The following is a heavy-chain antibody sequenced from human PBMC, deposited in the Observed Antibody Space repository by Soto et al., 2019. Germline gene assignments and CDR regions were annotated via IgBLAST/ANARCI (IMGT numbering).Heavy chain of an antibody. CDR2: IRSKANSYAT. CDR3: TRHIFPDTAMDPFAY. D-gene: IGHD5-18*01. V-gene: IGHV3-73*01. J-gene: IGHJ4*02. Sequence: GGSLRLSCAASGFTFSGSAMHWVRQASGKGLEWVGRIRSKANSYATAYAASVKGRFTISRDDSKNTAYLQMNSLKTEDTAVYYCTRHIFPDTAMDPFAYWGQGTLVTVSS. CDR1: GFTFSGSA.